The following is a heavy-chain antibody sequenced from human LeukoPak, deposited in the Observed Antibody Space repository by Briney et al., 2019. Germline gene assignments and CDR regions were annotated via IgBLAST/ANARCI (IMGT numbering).Heavy chain of an antibody. CDR1: GGSFSSGSYY. CDR3: ASGGGTNHYYHSNTYLSEPGSFDY. D-gene: IGHD3-22*01. Sequence: PSQTLSLTCTVSGGSFSSGSYYWSWIRQPAGKGLVWIGRIYTSGSTNYNPSLKSRVTISVDTSKNQFSLKLSSVTAADTAVYYCASGGGTNHYYHSNTYLSEPGSFDYWGQGTLVTVSS. V-gene: IGHV4-61*02. CDR2: IYTSGST. J-gene: IGHJ4*02.